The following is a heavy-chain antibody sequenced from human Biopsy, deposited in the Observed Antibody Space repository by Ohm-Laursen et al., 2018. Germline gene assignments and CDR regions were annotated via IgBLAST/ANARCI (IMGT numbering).Heavy chain of an antibody. CDR3: AKDKGTFNFYYYGMDV. J-gene: IGHJ6*02. CDR1: GFTFSNSG. V-gene: IGHV3-30*18. D-gene: IGHD2/OR15-2a*01. CDR2: ISYDGSKT. Sequence: SSLRLYCAASGFTFSNSGMHWVRQAPGKGPEWVAAISYDGSKTDYGDSVKGRLNISRDNSKNTLDLQMSSLRVEDTAVYFCAKDKGTFNFYYYGMDVWGQGTTVTVSS.